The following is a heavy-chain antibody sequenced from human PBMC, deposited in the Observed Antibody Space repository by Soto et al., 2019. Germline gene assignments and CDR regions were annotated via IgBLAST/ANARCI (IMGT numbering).Heavy chain of an antibody. Sequence: QVQLQESGPGLVKPSQTLSLTCTVSGGSISRGGYYWNWIRQHPGKGLEWIGYIFYSGTTYYNPSLKSLVTISVDTSKNQFPLKLSSVTAADTAVYYCARSVDPWGQGTLVTVSS. CDR3: ARSVDP. J-gene: IGHJ5*02. CDR1: GGSISRGGYY. CDR2: IFYSGTT. V-gene: IGHV4-31*01.